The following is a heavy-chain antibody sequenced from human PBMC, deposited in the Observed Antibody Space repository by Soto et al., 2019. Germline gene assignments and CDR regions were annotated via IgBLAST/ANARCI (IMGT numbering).Heavy chain of an antibody. CDR1: GFTFSSYG. D-gene: IGHD1-26*01. CDR2: IWHDGSNK. Sequence: QVQLVESGGGVVQPGRSLRLSCAASGFTFSSYGMHWVRQAPGKGLEWVAVIWHDGSNKYYADSVKGRFTNSRDNSKNQLYLQMNNLSSEAKAVNSGARANRGCLWEFYEPDEYFQHWGQVTLVTVSA. V-gene: IGHV3-33*01. J-gene: IGHJ1*01. CDR3: ARANRGCLWEFYEPDEYFQH.